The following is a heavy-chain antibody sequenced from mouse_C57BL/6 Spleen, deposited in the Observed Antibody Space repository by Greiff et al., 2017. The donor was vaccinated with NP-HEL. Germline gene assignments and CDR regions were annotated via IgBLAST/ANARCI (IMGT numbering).Heavy chain of an antibody. J-gene: IGHJ2*01. CDR2: ISSGGSYT. V-gene: IGHV5-6*01. CDR3: ARLLKKSFDY. CDR1: GFTFSSYG. Sequence: VQLKQSGGDLVKPGGSLKLSCAASGFTFSSYGMSWVRQTPDKRLEWVATISSGGSYTYYPDSVKGRFTISRDNAKNTLYLQMSSLKSEDTAMYYCARLLKKSFDYWGQGTTLTVSS.